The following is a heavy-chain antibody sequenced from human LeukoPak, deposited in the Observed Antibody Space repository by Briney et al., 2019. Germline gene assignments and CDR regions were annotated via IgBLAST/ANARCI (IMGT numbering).Heavy chain of an antibody. CDR1: GFTFSSYW. CDR3: ARGALAGFDY. V-gene: IGHV4-34*01. CDR2: INHSGST. Sequence: GSLRLSCAASGFTFSSYWMSWIRQPPGKGLEWIGEINHSGSTNYNPSLKSRVTISVDTSKNQFSLKLSSVTAADTAVYYCARGALAGFDYWGQGTLVTVSS. D-gene: IGHD6-19*01. J-gene: IGHJ4*02.